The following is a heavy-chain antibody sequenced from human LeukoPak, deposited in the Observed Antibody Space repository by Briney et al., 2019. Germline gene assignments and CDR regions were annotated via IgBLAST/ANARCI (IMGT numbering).Heavy chain of an antibody. CDR2: ISGSGGST. D-gene: IGHD3-22*01. J-gene: IGHJ4*02. V-gene: IGHV3-23*01. CDR3: AKDRDYYDSSGYYYLFDY. Sequence: ETLSLTYAVYGGSFSGYYWSWVRQAPGKGLEWVSAISGSGGSTYYADSVKGRFTISRDNSKNTLYLQMNSLRAEDTAVYYCAKDRDYYDSSGYYYLFDYWGQGTLVTVSS. CDR1: GGSFSGYY.